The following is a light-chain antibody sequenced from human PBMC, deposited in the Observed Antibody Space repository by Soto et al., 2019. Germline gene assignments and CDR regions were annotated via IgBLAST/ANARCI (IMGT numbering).Light chain of an antibody. J-gene: IGKJ2*01. CDR1: QSVSSN. CDR2: GAS. CDR3: QQYNNWPPGT. Sequence: EIVMTQSPATLSVSPGERATLSCRASQSVSSNLAWYPQKPGQAPRLLIYGASTRATGIPARFSGSGSGTEFTRTISSLQSEDFAVYYCQQYNNWPPGTFGQGTKLEIK. V-gene: IGKV3-15*01.